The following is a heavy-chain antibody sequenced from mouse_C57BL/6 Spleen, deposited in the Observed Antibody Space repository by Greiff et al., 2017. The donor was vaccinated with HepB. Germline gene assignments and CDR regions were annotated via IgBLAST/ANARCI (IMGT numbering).Heavy chain of an antibody. CDR1: GYTFTSYW. Sequence: VQLQQPGAELVKPGASVKLSCKASGYTFTSYWMQWVKQRPGQGLEWIGEIDPSDSYTNYNQKFKGKATLTVDTSSSTAYMQHSSLTSEDSAVYYCARPLGDYGSSDVRSYLDYWGQGTTLTVSS. CDR2: IDPSDSYT. D-gene: IGHD1-1*01. V-gene: IGHV1-50*01. CDR3: ARPLGDYGSSDVRSYLDY. J-gene: IGHJ2*01.